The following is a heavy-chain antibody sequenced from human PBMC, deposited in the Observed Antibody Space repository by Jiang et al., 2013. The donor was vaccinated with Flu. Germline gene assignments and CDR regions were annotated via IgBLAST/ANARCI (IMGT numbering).Heavy chain of an antibody. Sequence: CAASGFTFSSYSMNWVRQAPGKGLEWVSYISSSSSTIYYADSVKGRFTISRDNAKNSLYLQMNSLRAEDTAVYYCARDQGYNFGSCYFDYWGQGTLVTVSS. CDR3: ARDQGYNFGSCYFDY. CDR1: GFTFSSYS. V-gene: IGHV3-48*04. CDR2: ISSSSSTI. D-gene: IGHD5-24*01. J-gene: IGHJ4*02.